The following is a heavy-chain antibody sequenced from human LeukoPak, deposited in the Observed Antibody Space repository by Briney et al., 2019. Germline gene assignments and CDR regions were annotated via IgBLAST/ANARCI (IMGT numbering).Heavy chain of an antibody. CDR1: GFTFSSYG. Sequence: GGSLRLSCAASGFTFSSYGMHWVRQAPGKGLEWVAFIRYDGSNKYYVDSVKGRFTISRDNSKNTPSLQMSSLRAEDTAVYFCAKDAFRGYSYGYRVSMVWFDQWGQGILVTVSS. CDR3: AKDAFRGYSYGYRVSMVWFDQ. J-gene: IGHJ5*02. D-gene: IGHD5-18*01. CDR2: IRYDGSNK. V-gene: IGHV3-30*02.